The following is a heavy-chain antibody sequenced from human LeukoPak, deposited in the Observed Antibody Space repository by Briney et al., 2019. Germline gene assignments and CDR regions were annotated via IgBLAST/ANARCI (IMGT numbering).Heavy chain of an antibody. CDR1: GFTFTTYT. D-gene: IGHD6-19*01. CDR2: INPNIGVT. V-gene: IGHV1-2*04. J-gene: IGHJ6*02. CDR3: ARDRRGRYPYGMDV. Sequence: ASVKVSCKTSGFTFTTYTMHWVRQAPVQGLELVGWINPNIGVTNYAQTGQGLGTLGRGTSISTAYKDLSRMSSDDTAVYYCARDRRGRYPYGMDVWGQGTTVTVSS.